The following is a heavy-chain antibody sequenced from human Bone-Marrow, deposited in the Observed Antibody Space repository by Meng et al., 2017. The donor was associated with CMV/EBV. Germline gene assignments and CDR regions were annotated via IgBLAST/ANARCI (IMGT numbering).Heavy chain of an antibody. Sequence: SCKSSDYTFMDYGITWVRQAPGQGLEWMGWISPYNRNTNYAQRLQGRLTMTADTSTTTAYMKLRSLRSGDTAIYYCARLDYSTSSCGHWGQGTLVTVSS. D-gene: IGHD6-6*01. J-gene: IGHJ4*02. CDR1: DYTFMDYG. V-gene: IGHV1-18*01. CDR3: ARLDYSTSSCGH. CDR2: ISPYNRNT.